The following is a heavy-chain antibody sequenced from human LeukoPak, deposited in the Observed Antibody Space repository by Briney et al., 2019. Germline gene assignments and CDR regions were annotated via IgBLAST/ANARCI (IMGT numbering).Heavy chain of an antibody. V-gene: IGHV3-30*04. Sequence: GGSLRLSCAASGFTFSSYAMHWVRQAPGKGLEWVAVISYDGSNKYYADSVKGRFTISRDNSKNTLYLQMNSLRAEDTAVYYCARGEAAAGIRGVFDYWGQGTLVTVSS. D-gene: IGHD6-13*01. J-gene: IGHJ4*02. CDR1: GFTFSSYA. CDR3: ARGEAAAGIRGVFDY. CDR2: ISYDGSNK.